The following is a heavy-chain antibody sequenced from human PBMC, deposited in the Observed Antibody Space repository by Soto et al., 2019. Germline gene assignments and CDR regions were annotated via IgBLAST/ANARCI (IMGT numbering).Heavy chain of an antibody. CDR1: GFTFSSYA. D-gene: IGHD3-22*01. V-gene: IGHV3-23*01. CDR2: ISGRGDDT. CDR3: ARAQPTYSSSYFDY. Sequence: EVQLLESGGDLVQPGGSLRLSCAASGFTFSSYAMSWVRQAPGKGLEWVSTISGRGDDTYYTDSVKGRFTLSRDNSKNTLYVHMNSLRAEDTAVYSCARAQPTYSSSYFDYWGQGTLVTVSS. J-gene: IGHJ4*02.